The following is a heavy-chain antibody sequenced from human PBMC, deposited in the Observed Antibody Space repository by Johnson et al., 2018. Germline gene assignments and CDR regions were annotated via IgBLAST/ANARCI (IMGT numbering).Heavy chain of an antibody. CDR2: IYYSGSP. V-gene: IGHV4-59*01. CDR3: ARGFNYYYYMDV. J-gene: IGHJ6*03. CDR1: GGSISSYY. Sequence: QVQLQESGPGLVKASETLSLTCTVSGGSISSYYWSWIRQPPGKGLEWIGYIYYSGSPNYNPSLKSRVTISVDTSKNQFSLKLSPVTAAATAVYYLARGFNYYYYMDVWGKGTTVTVSS.